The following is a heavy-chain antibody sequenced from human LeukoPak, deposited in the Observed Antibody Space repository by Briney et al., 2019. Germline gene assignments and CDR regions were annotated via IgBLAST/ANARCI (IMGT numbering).Heavy chain of an antibody. J-gene: IGHJ5*02. D-gene: IGHD5-12*01. Sequence: GRSLRLSCAASGFTFDDYAMHWVRQAPGKGLEWVSGISWNSGSIGYADSVKGRFTISRDNAKNSLYLQVNSLRAEDTALYYCAKVDYRFRFDPWGQGTLVTVSS. V-gene: IGHV3-9*01. CDR1: GFTFDDYA. CDR3: AKVDYRFRFDP. CDR2: ISWNSGSI.